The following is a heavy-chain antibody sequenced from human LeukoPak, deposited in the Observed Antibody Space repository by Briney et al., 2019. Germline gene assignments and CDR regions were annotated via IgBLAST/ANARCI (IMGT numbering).Heavy chain of an antibody. D-gene: IGHD6-19*01. Sequence: GSLRPSCAPSGFTFSSYGMHWVREAPGKGLEWVAVISYDGSNKYYADSVKGRFTISRDNSKNTLYLQMNSLRAEDTAVYYCAREAVAGYYFDYWGQGTLVTVSS. CDR3: AREAVAGYYFDY. V-gene: IGHV3-30*19. CDR2: ISYDGSNK. CDR1: GFTFSSYG. J-gene: IGHJ4*02.